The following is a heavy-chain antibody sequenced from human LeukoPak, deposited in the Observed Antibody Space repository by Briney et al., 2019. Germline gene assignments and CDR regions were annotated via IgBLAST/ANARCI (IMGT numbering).Heavy chain of an antibody. CDR1: GGSISTNSYS. CDR2: LYYNGNS. D-gene: IGHD6-19*01. Sequence: SETLSLTCIVSGGSISTNSYSWGWLRQPPGKGLEWIGTLYYNGNSYYTPSLERRVTITADTSKNQFSLKLNSVTAADTAIYHCARVYSSGWYQWFDPWGQGTLVTVSS. V-gene: IGHV4-39*07. CDR3: ARVYSSGWYQWFDP. J-gene: IGHJ5*02.